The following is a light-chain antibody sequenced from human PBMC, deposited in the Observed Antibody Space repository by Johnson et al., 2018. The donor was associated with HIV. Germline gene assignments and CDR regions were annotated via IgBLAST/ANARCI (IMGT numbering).Light chain of an antibody. J-gene: IGLJ1*01. Sequence: QSVLTQPPSVSAAPGQKVTISCSGSSSNIGNNYVSWYQQLPGTAPKLLIYENNKRPSGIPDRFSGSKSGTSATLGITGIQTGAEADYYCGTWDSSLSAGVFGSGTKVTVL. CDR3: GTWDSSLSAGV. CDR2: ENN. CDR1: SSNIGNNY. V-gene: IGLV1-51*02.